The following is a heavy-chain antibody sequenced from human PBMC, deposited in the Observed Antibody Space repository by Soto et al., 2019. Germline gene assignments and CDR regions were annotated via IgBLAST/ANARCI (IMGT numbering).Heavy chain of an antibody. Sequence: QVQLVESGGGVVQPGRSLRLSCAASGFTFSSYGMHWVRQAPGKGLEWVAVIWYDGSIKYYGDSVKGRFTISRDNSKKKVYLQMNSLRAEDTGVYHCARYGGHSLDYWGQGALVTVSS. D-gene: IGHD2-21*02. CDR3: ARYGGHSLDY. CDR2: IWYDGSIK. CDR1: GFTFSSYG. J-gene: IGHJ4*02. V-gene: IGHV3-33*01.